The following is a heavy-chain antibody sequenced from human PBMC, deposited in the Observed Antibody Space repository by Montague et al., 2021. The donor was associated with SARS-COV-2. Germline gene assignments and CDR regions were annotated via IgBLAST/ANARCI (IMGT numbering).Heavy chain of an antibody. V-gene: IGHV3-48*02. D-gene: IGHD6-6*01. Sequence: SLRLSCAASGFTFGSYSMNWVRQAPGKGLEWISYIESASITYYSDSVXSRFTVSRDDAKDTLYLQRDSLRDDDTAVYYCAREGLSSSSVWAAHYGMDVWGQGTTVIVSS. CDR1: GFTFGSYS. CDR3: AREGLSSSSVWAAHYGMDV. CDR2: IESASIT. J-gene: IGHJ6*02.